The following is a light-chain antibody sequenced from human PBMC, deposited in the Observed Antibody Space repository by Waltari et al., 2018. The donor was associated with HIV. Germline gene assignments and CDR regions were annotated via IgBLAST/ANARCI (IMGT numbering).Light chain of an antibody. V-gene: IGLV2-14*01. CDR1: NSDISGYNY. CDR2: EVS. J-gene: IGLJ2*01. Sequence: QSALTQPASVSGSPGQSITISCTGTNSDISGYNYVSWYQQHPGKAPKLMIYEVSNRPSGVSTRFSGSKSGSTASLTISGLQAEDEADYYCSSYTSSNTPVVFGGGTKLTVL. CDR3: SSYTSSNTPVV.